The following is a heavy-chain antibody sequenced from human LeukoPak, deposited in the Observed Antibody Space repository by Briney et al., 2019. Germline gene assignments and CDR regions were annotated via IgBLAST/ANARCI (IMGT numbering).Heavy chain of an antibody. CDR1: GYTFISFY. CDR2: INPSGGST. D-gene: IGHD6-25*01. Sequence: GASVKVSCKAPGYTFISFYMHWVRQAPGQGLEWMGIINPSGGSTSYAQKFQGRVTMTRDTSTSTVYMELSSLRSEDTAVYYCARGSGGNFDYWGQGTLVTVSS. V-gene: IGHV1-46*03. CDR3: ARGSGGNFDY. J-gene: IGHJ4*02.